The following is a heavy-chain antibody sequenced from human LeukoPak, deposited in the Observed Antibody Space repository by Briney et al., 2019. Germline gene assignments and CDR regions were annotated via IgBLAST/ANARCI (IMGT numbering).Heavy chain of an antibody. D-gene: IGHD5-18*01. CDR3: AILRGYSSGPLDY. CDR2: ISVSGGST. CDR1: GFTFSSYA. V-gene: IGHV3-23*01. Sequence: GGSLRLSCATSGFTFSSYAMSWVRQAPGKGLECVSGISVSGGSTYYADSVKGRFTISRDNSKNTLYLQMNSLRAEDTALYYCAILRGYSSGPLDYWGQGTLVTVSS. J-gene: IGHJ4*02.